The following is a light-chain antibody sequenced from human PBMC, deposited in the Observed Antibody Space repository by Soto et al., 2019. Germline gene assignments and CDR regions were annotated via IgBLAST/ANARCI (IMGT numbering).Light chain of an antibody. Sequence: EIVMTQSPATLSMSRGERATLSCRANQAISSNLAWYQQKPGQAPRLLIYGASTRATGIPDRFSGSGSGTEFILTISSLQSEDFAVYYCQQYNNWLGTFGGGTKVDIK. CDR1: QAISSN. J-gene: IGKJ4*01. CDR3: QQYNNWLGT. V-gene: IGKV3-15*01. CDR2: GAS.